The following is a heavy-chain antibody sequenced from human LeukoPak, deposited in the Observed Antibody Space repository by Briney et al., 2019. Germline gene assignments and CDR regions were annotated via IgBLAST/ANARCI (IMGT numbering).Heavy chain of an antibody. Sequence: ASVKVSCKVSGYTLTELSMHWVRQAPGKGLEWMGGFDPEDGETIYAQKFQGRVTMTEDTSTDTAYMGLSSLGSEDTAVYYCATANWNDVWFDYWGQGTLVTVSS. V-gene: IGHV1-24*01. CDR1: GYTLTELS. CDR3: ATANWNDVWFDY. J-gene: IGHJ4*02. D-gene: IGHD1-1*01. CDR2: FDPEDGET.